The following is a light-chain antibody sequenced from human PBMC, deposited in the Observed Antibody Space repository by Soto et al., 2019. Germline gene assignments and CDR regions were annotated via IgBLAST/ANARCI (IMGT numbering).Light chain of an antibody. CDR2: GAS. CDR1: QSVSSNY. CDR3: QQYGSSPKT. J-gene: IGKJ1*01. V-gene: IGKV3-20*01. Sequence: EIVMTQSPGTLSLSPGERATFSCRASQSVSSNYLAWYQQKPGQAPRLLMYGASSRATGIPDRFSGSGSGTDFTLTISRLEPEDFAVYYCQQYGSSPKTFGQGTKVDI.